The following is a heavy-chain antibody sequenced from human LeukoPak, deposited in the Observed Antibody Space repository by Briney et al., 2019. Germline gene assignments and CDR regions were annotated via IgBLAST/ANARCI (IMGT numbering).Heavy chain of an antibody. CDR3: ARGDCSSTSCYGVVGYYYYYGMDV. Sequence: GGSLRLSCSASGFTFSGHFMHWVRQAPGKGLEYVSSISINGDKTYYAESVKGRFTISRDNAKNTLYLQMNSLRAEDTAVYYCARGDCSSTSCYGVVGYYYYYGMDVWGQGTTVTVSS. CDR1: GFTFSGHF. CDR2: ISINGDKT. V-gene: IGHV3-64*04. J-gene: IGHJ6*02. D-gene: IGHD2-2*01.